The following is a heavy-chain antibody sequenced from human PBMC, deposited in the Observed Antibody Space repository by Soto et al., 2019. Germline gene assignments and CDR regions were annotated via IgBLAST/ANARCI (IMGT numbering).Heavy chain of an antibody. Sequence: QVQLVQSGAAVKKPGSSVNVSCKASGGTFSSYAISWVRQAPGQGLEWMGGIIPNCGTANHAQKFQGRVTINADDYKTTAYNELSRLSSEHAGVYYCASGDDCGDYGHFDYWGQGTLVTLSS. J-gene: IGHJ4*01. D-gene: IGHD4-17*01. CDR2: IIPNCGTA. CDR3: ASGDDCGDYGHFDY. V-gene: IGHV1-69*01. CDR1: GGTFSSYA.